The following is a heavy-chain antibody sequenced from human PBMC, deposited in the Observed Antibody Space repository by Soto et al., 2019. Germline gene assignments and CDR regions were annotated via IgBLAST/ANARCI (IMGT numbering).Heavy chain of an antibody. J-gene: IGHJ6*02. Sequence: PGRSLRLPCAASGFTFSSYAMHWVRQAPGKGLEWVAFISYDGSNKYYADSVKGRFTLSRDNSKNTLYLQMNSLRAEDTAVYYCAKPLSFLTGYSSGWFTPGWYYYYGMDVWGQGTTVTVSS. D-gene: IGHD6-19*01. CDR1: GFTFSSYA. V-gene: IGHV3-30-3*01. CDR3: AKPLSFLTGYSSGWFTPGWYYYYGMDV. CDR2: ISYDGSNK.